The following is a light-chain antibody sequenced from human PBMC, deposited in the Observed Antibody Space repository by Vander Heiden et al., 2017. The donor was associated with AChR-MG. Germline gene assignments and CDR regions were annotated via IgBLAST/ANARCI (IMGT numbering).Light chain of an antibody. CDR3: MQALEGLT. Sequence: DFVMTQSPLSLPVTPGEPASISCRSSQSLLHKNGYNYLDWFLQKPGQSPQLLIYLGSNRASGVPERFSGSGSGTNFTLKISRVEAEDFGVYYCMQALEGLTFGPGTKVDVK. CDR1: QSLLHKNGYNY. CDR2: LGS. J-gene: IGKJ3*01. V-gene: IGKV2-28*01.